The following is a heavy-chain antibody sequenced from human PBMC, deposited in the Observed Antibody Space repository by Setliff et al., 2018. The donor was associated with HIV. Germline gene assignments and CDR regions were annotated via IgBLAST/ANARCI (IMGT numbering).Heavy chain of an antibody. Sequence: SETMSLTCTVSGASSIYFWSWIRQPPGKGLEWIGEINHSGSTNYNMSLWSRVTISLDASRNQFSLELISVTAADTAVYYCARGPGTTSIDYWAQGTLVTVSS. CDR3: ARGPGTTSIDY. D-gene: IGHD1-26*01. J-gene: IGHJ4*02. CDR1: GASSIYF. CDR2: INHSGST. V-gene: IGHV4-34*01.